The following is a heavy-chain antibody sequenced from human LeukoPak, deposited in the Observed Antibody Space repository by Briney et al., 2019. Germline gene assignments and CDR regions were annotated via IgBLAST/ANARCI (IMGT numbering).Heavy chain of an antibody. J-gene: IGHJ4*02. CDR3: AREEDSNSWLDFDS. V-gene: IGHV4-61*01. CDR2: IYYXGST. CDR1: GXXXXXGRXX. Sequence: SETLSLTCSVXGXXXXXGRXXXXXXRXPXXKXXXXXGXIYYXGSTXYNPSLNSRVSISVDTSKNQFSLTMTSVTAADTAVYYCAREEDSNSWLDFDSWGQGTLVTVSS. D-gene: IGHD6-13*01.